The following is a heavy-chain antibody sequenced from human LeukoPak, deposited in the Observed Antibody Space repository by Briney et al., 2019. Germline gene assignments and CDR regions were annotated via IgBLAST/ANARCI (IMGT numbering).Heavy chain of an antibody. D-gene: IGHD6-6*01. V-gene: IGHV4-34*01. CDR2: INHSGST. Sequence: PSETLSLTCAVYGGSFSGYYWSWIRQPPGKGLEWIGEINHSGSTNYNPSLKSRVTISVDTSKNQFSLKLSSVTAADTAVYYCARSRWAARPLDYWGQGTLVTVSS. CDR1: GGSFSGYY. CDR3: ARSRWAARPLDY. J-gene: IGHJ4*02.